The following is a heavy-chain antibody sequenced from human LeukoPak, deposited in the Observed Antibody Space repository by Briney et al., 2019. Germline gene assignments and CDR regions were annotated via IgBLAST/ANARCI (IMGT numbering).Heavy chain of an antibody. CDR1: GYTFTSYD. V-gene: IGHV1-8*01. J-gene: IGHJ4*02. D-gene: IGHD6-19*01. CDR3: ARGYSSGWPTHFDY. Sequence: ASVKVSCKASGYTFTSYDINWVRQATGQGLEWMGWMNPNSGNTGYAQKFQGRVTMTRNTSISTAYVELSSLRSEDTAVYYCARGYSSGWPTHFDYWGQGTLVTVSS. CDR2: MNPNSGNT.